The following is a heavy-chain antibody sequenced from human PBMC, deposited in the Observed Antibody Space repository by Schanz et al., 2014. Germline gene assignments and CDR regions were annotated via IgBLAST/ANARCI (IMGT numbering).Heavy chain of an antibody. Sequence: QVQLQQWGAGLLKPSETLSLTCAFSGGSFSGYWWTWVRQSPGKGLGWIGEVNHGGYTNYNPSPKSRVTVSGDMSKKQFSLRLSSVTAADTAAYYCATWSGTRLFHNWGQGTLVTVSS. CDR2: VNHGGYT. J-gene: IGHJ4*02. V-gene: IGHV4-34*01. D-gene: IGHD1-7*01. CDR3: ATWSGTRLFHN. CDR1: GGSFSGYW.